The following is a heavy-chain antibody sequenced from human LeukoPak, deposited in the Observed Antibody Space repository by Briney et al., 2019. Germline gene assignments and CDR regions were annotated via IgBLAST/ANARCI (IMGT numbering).Heavy chain of an antibody. CDR3: ARAGGAFWSGPSDY. J-gene: IGHJ4*02. V-gene: IGHV3-21*01. CDR1: GFTFSSYS. D-gene: IGHD3-3*01. Sequence: GGSLRLSCAASGFTFSSYSMNWVRQAPGKGLECVSAISSSSSYIYYADSVKGRFTISRDNAKNSLYLQMNSLRAEDTAVYYCARAGGAFWSGPSDYWGQGTLVTVSS. CDR2: ISSSSSYI.